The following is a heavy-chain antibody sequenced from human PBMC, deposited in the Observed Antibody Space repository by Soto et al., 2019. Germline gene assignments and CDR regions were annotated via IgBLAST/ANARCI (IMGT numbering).Heavy chain of an antibody. CDR1: GGTFDSFA. CDR2: IIPVMSIT. CDR3: AREAVGLDV. J-gene: IGHJ6*02. Sequence: QGPLVQSGAEVKKPGSSVRVSCKASGGTFDSFAVTWVRQAPGQGLEWMGRIIPVMSITNYAQRFQGRVTITADRSTNTAYMDLSRLTSEDTAVHYCAREAVGLDVWGQGTTVTVS. V-gene: IGHV1-69*04.